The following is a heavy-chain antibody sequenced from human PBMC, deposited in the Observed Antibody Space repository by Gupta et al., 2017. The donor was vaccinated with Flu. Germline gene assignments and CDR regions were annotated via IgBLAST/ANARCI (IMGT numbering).Heavy chain of an antibody. V-gene: IGHV4-59*01. Sequence: QVQLQESGPGLLKSSETLSLSCLVSGDSFASYSWSWIRQPPGKGLEWIGYIYDDGTTNYNPSLKSRVTMSIYTSESQISLRLDSVTAADTAVYYCARADSYSDYRFDHWGQGTLVTVSS. CDR3: ARADSYSDYRFDH. CDR2: IYDDGTT. CDR1: GDSFASYS. J-gene: IGHJ4*02. D-gene: IGHD4-17*01.